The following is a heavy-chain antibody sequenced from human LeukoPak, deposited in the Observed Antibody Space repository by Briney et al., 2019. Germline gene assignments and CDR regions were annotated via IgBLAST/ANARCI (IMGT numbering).Heavy chain of an antibody. CDR3: ARDYSSDY. CDR2: ISRSGDTI. D-gene: IGHD2-21*01. Sequence: SLTLSCAASGFTFNDYTMTWVRRAPGKGLEWVSYISRSGDTIYFADSVKGRFIISRDNAKNYLYLQMSSLRAEDTVCYYCARDYSSDYWGQGTLVTVSS. CDR1: GFTFNDYT. J-gene: IGHJ4*02. V-gene: IGHV3-48*03.